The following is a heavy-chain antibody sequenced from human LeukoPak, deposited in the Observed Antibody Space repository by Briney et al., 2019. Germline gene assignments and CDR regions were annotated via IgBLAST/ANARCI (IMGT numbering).Heavy chain of an antibody. J-gene: IGHJ6*02. D-gene: IGHD2-2*01. CDR1: GYTFTSYG. CDR3: ARGEAAAYYYYGMDV. V-gene: IGHV1-18*01. CDR2: ISAYNGNT. Sequence: ASVKVSCKASGYTFTSYGISWVRQAPGQGLEWMGWISAYNGNTNYAQKLQGRVTMTTDTSTSTAYMELRSLRSDDTAVYYCARGEAAAYYYYGMDVWGQGTTVTVSS.